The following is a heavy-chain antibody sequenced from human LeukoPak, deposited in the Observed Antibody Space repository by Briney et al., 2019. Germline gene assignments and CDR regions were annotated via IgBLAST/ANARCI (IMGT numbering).Heavy chain of an antibody. CDR2: INSDGTSR. CDR1: GFTLSNCW. J-gene: IGHJ3*02. V-gene: IGHV3-74*01. D-gene: IGHD2-21*01. CDR3: ARDFGDSRRHFDI. Sequence: GGSLRLSCAASGFTLSNCWMHWVRQAPGKGLVGFSHINSDGTSRVYADVVKGRFTIYRDSDKNKVYLQMNSLRAEDTAFYYCARDFGDSRRHFDIWGQGTMDTVSS.